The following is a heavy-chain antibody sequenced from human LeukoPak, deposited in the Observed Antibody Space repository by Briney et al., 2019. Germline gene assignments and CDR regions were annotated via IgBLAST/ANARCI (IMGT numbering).Heavy chain of an antibody. CDR3: ARGSLGRWYFFDC. CDR2: ISSSGANT. V-gene: IGHV3-23*01. D-gene: IGHD6-13*01. CDR1: GFTFSSYA. J-gene: IGHJ4*02. Sequence: GGSLRLSCAASGFTFSSYAMSWVRQAPGKGPEWVSTISSSGANTYYTDSVKGRFTISRDNSRTTLYLQINSLRAEDTAVYYCARGSLGRWYFFDCWGQGTLVTVSS.